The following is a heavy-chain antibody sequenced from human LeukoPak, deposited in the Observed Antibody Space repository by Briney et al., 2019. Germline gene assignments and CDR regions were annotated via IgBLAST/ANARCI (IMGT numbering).Heavy chain of an antibody. V-gene: IGHV5-51*01. J-gene: IGHJ4*02. D-gene: IGHD6-13*01. CDR1: GYSFTTYW. CDR2: IYPSDSDT. Sequence: GESLKISCKASGYSFTTYWIGWVRQMPGRGLEWMGIIYPSDSDTRYSPSLQGQVTISADKSISTASLQWSSLKASDTAMYYCARHDSSWQLDYWGQGTLVTVSS. CDR3: ARHDSSWQLDY.